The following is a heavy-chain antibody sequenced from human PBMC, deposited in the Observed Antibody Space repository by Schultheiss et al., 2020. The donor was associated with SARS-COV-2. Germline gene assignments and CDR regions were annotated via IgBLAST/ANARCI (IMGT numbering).Heavy chain of an antibody. D-gene: IGHD4-17*01. J-gene: IGHJ5*02. CDR3: ASLRAPIGSDWFDP. CDR2: IYTSGST. CDR1: GGSISSSNW. Sequence: SETLSLTCAVSGGSISSSNWWSWIRQPAGKGLEWIGRIYTSGSTNYNPSLKSRVTISVDTSKNQFSLKLSSVTAADTAVYYCASLRAPIGSDWFDPWGQGTLVTVSS. V-gene: IGHV4-61*02.